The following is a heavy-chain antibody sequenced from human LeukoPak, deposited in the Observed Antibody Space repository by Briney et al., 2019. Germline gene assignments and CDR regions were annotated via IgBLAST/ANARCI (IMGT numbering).Heavy chain of an antibody. CDR2: ISSSSDTI. CDR3: AKSTSPGGSYIDY. Sequence: GGSLRLSCAASGFTFGPYTMNWVRQAPGKGLEWVSYISSSSDTIYYADSVKGRFTISRDNSKNTLYLQMNSLRAEDTAVYYCAKSTSPGGSYIDYWGQGTLVTVSS. CDR1: GFTFGPYT. V-gene: IGHV3-48*01. D-gene: IGHD1-26*01. J-gene: IGHJ4*02.